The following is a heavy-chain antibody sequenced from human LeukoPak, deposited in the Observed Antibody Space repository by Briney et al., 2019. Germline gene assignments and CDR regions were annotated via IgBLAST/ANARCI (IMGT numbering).Heavy chain of an antibody. CDR3: ARDPEGFYYYYGMDV. V-gene: IGHV1-69*01. CDR2: IIPIFGTA. Sequence: SVKVSCKASGGTFSSYAISWVRQAPGQGLEWMGGIIPIFGTANYAQKFQGRVTITADESTSTAYMELSSLRSEDTAVYYCARDPEGFYYYYGMDVWGQGTTVTVSS. CDR1: GGTFSSYA. J-gene: IGHJ6*02.